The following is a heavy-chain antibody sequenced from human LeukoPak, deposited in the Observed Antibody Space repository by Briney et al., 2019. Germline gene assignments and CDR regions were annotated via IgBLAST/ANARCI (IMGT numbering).Heavy chain of an antibody. V-gene: IGHV3-74*01. CDR2: INTDGSRT. Sequence: PGGSLRLSCVASGFTFSNAWMSWSRQAPGKGLEWVSHINTDGSRTTYAGSVKGRFTISRDNAKNTLYLQMNSLRAEDTAVYYCASGCSAGSCYGDYWGQGTLVTVSS. J-gene: IGHJ4*02. D-gene: IGHD2-15*01. CDR3: ASGCSAGSCYGDY. CDR1: GFTFSNAW.